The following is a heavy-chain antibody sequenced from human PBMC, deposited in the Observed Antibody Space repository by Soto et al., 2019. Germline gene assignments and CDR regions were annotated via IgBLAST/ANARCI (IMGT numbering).Heavy chain of an antibody. D-gene: IGHD4-4*01. CDR1: GYTLTELS. CDR2: FDPEDGET. Sequence: ASVKVSCKVSGYTLTELSMHWVRQAPGKGLEWMGGFDPEDGETIYAQKFQGRVTMTEDTSTDTAYMELSSLRPEDTAVYYCAAPTTVKSRYYFDYWGQGTLVTVSS. V-gene: IGHV1-24*01. CDR3: AAPTTVKSRYYFDY. J-gene: IGHJ4*02.